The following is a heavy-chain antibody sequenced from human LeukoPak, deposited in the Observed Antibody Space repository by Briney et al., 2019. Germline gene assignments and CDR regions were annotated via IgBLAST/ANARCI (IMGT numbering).Heavy chain of an antibody. J-gene: IGHJ4*02. CDR2: ISGSGGST. CDR3: AKVLNDILTGYYPPGIDYFDY. D-gene: IGHD3-9*01. CDR1: GFTFSSYA. Sequence: GSLRLSCAASGFTFSSYAMSWVRQAPGKGLEWVSAISGSGGSTYYADSVKGRFTISRDNSKNTLYLQMDSLRAEDTAVYYCAKVLNDILTGYYPPGIDYFDYWGQGTLVTVSS. V-gene: IGHV3-23*01.